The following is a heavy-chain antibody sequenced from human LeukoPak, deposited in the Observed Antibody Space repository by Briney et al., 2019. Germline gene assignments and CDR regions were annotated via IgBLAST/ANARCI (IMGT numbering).Heavy chain of an antibody. V-gene: IGHV4-59*08. Sequence: SETLSLTCTVSGGSISSYYWSWIRQPPGKGLEWIGYIYYSGSTNYNPSLKSRVTISVDTSKNQFSLKLSSVTAADTDVYYCARHDRRDGYNGFDYWGQGTLVTVSS. CDR3: ARHDRRDGYNGFDY. J-gene: IGHJ4*02. CDR2: IYYSGST. CDR1: GGSISSYY. D-gene: IGHD5-24*01.